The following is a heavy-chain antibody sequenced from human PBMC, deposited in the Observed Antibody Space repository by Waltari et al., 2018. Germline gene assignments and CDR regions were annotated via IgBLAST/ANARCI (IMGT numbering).Heavy chain of an antibody. CDR3: ARGLIGSGSYNY. Sequence: QVQLQQWGAGPLKPSETLSLTCAVYGGSFSGYYWSWIRQPPGKGLEWIGEINHSGSTNYNPSLKSRVTISVDTSKNQFSLKLSSVTAADTAVYYCARGLIGSGSYNYWGQGTLVTVSS. D-gene: IGHD3-10*01. CDR1: GGSFSGYY. J-gene: IGHJ4*02. V-gene: IGHV4-34*01. CDR2: INHSGST.